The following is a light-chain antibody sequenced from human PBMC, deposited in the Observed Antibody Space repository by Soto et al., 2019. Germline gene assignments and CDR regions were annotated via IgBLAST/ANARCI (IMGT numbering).Light chain of an antibody. CDR2: DAS. J-gene: IGKJ1*01. V-gene: IGKV3-15*01. Sequence: EIVMTQSPATLSVSPGERATLSCRASQSVSSYLAWYQQKPGQAPRLLIYDASTRATGVPARFSGSGSGTDFTLTISSLQSEDFAVYYCQQYNNWSWTFGQGTKVDIK. CDR1: QSVSSY. CDR3: QQYNNWSWT.